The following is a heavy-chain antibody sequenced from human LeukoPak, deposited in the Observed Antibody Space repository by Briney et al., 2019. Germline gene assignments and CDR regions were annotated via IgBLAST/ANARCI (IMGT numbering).Heavy chain of an antibody. D-gene: IGHD6-19*01. CDR2: INPNSGGT. CDR1: GYILTDYY. CDR3: AREIAVAATGGSTSYYYGMDV. Sequence: ASVKVSCKASGYILTDYYIHWVRQAPGQGLEWMGWINPNSGGTNSAQKFQDRVTMTRDTSISTAYMELSSLISDDTAVYHCAREIAVAATGGSTSYYYGMDVWGQGTTVIVSS. V-gene: IGHV1-2*02. J-gene: IGHJ6*02.